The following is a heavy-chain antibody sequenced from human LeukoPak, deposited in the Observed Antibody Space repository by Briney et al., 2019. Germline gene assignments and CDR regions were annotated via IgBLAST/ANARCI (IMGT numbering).Heavy chain of an antibody. V-gene: IGHV4-59*01. CDR1: GGSISSYY. J-gene: IGHJ4*02. Sequence: SETLSLTCTVSGGSISSYYWSWIRQPPGKGLEWIGYIYYSGSTNYNPSLKSRVTISVDTSKNQFSLKLSSVTAADTAAYYCARGGGYSGYIDYWGQGTLVTVSS. CDR2: IYYSGST. D-gene: IGHD5-12*01. CDR3: ARGGGYSGYIDY.